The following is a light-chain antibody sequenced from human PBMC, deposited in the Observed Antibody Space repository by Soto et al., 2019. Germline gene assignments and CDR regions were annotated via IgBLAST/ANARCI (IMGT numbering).Light chain of an antibody. V-gene: IGKV3-20*01. Sequence: EIVSTQPPGTLSFSPGERATLSCSAIQRLINNIYLAWYQQKPGQAPRLLIYGASSRATGIPNRFSGSGSGTDFTLTISRLEPEDFAVYYCQQYGNSPQTFGQGTKVDI. CDR3: QQYGNSPQT. J-gene: IGKJ1*01. CDR2: GAS. CDR1: QRLINNIY.